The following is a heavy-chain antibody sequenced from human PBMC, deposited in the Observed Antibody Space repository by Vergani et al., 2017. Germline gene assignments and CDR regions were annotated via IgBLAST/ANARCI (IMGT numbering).Heavy chain of an antibody. D-gene: IGHD6-13*01. CDR1: GGSISSSTYY. V-gene: IGHV4-39*01. CDR2: IFYSGST. CDR3: AREEVAAAGTDY. Sequence: QVQLQESGPGLVKPSETLSLTCTVSGGSISSSTYYWGWIRQPPGKGLEWIGTIFYSGSTYYNPSLKSRVTISVDTSKNQFSLNLSSVTAADTAVYYCAREEVAAAGTDYWGQGTLVTVSS. J-gene: IGHJ4*02.